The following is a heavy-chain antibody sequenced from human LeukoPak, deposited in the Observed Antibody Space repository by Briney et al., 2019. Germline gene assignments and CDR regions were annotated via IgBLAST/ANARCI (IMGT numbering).Heavy chain of an antibody. CDR2: IYPGDSDT. CDR1: GYSITSHW. Sequence: GESLKISCKGSGYSITSHWIGWVRQTPGKGLEWMGIIYPGDSDTRYSPSFQGQVTISADKSISTAYLQWSSQKASDTAIYYCARQGPIRGSYSLAFDTWGQGTMVTVSS. D-gene: IGHD1-26*01. V-gene: IGHV5-51*01. CDR3: ARQGPIRGSYSLAFDT. J-gene: IGHJ3*02.